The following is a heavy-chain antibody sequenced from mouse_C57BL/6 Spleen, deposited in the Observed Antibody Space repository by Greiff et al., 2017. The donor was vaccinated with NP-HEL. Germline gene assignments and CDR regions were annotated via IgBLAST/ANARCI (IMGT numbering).Heavy chain of an antibody. Sequence: VHVKQSGAELVKPGASVKLSCTASGFNIKDYYMHWVKQRTEQGLEWIGRIDPEDGETKYAPKFQGKATITADTSSNTAYLQLSSLTSEDTAVYYCASPPIYYDYEGAMDYWGQGTSVTVSS. D-gene: IGHD2-4*01. CDR2: IDPEDGET. CDR1: GFNIKDYY. V-gene: IGHV14-2*01. CDR3: ASPPIYYDYEGAMDY. J-gene: IGHJ4*01.